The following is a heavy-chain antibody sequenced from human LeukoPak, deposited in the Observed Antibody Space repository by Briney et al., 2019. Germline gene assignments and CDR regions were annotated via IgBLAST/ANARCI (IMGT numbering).Heavy chain of an antibody. CDR3: ARLELSLFAFDI. Sequence: SETLSLTCTVSGGSISSYYWSWIRQPPGKGLEWIGYIYYSGSTNYNPSLKSRVTISVDTSKNQFPLKLSSVTAADTAVYYCARLELSLFAFDIWGQGTMVTVSS. D-gene: IGHD3-16*02. V-gene: IGHV4-59*01. CDR1: GGSISSYY. J-gene: IGHJ3*02. CDR2: IYYSGST.